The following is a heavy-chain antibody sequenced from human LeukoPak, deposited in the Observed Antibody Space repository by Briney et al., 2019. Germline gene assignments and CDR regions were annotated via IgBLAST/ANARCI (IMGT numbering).Heavy chain of an antibody. D-gene: IGHD3-3*01. CDR1: GYTFTGYY. CDR2: INPNSGGT. J-gene: IGHJ4*02. CDR3: ARGTIFGVVSPDY. Sequence: ASVKVSCKASGYTFTGYYMHWVRQAPGQGLEWMGWINPNSGGTNYAQKFQGRVTMTRDTSISTAYMELSRLRSDDTAVYYCARGTIFGVVSPDYWGQGTLVTLSS. V-gene: IGHV1-2*02.